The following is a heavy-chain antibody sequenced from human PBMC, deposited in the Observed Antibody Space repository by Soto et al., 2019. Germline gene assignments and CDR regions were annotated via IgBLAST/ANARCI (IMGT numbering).Heavy chain of an antibody. Sequence: GGSLRLSCAASGFTFSSHAMGWLRQAPGTEPEWVAFVDGSGADTSYADSVKGRFTISRDNSENSLFLHMNSLRAEDTGRYFCAKEIFAAAYAATSAFVFWGQGTLVTVSS. CDR1: GFTFSSHA. CDR3: AKEIFAAAYAATSAFVF. D-gene: IGHD2-8*01. J-gene: IGHJ4*02. V-gene: IGHV3-23*01. CDR2: VDGSGADT.